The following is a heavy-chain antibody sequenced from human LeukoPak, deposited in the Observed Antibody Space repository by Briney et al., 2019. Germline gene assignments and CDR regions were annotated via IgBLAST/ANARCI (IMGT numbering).Heavy chain of an antibody. J-gene: IGHJ4*02. CDR1: GGSISSYY. CDR2: IYYSGST. Sequence: PSETLSLTCTVSGGSISSYYWSWIRQPPGKGLEWIGYIYYSGSTNYNPSLKSRVTISVDTSKNQFSLKLSSVTAADTAVCYCARDRSSLVDYWGQGTLVTVSS. CDR3: ARDRSSLVDY. D-gene: IGHD6-13*01. V-gene: IGHV4-59*12.